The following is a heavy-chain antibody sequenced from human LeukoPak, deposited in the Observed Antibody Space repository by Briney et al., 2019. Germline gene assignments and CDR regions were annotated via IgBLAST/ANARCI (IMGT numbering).Heavy chain of an antibody. CDR3: AKDLWWFGEYDAFDI. J-gene: IGHJ3*02. V-gene: IGHV3-53*01. D-gene: IGHD3-10*01. CDR1: GLIVSNNY. CDR2: IYSGGST. Sequence: PGGSLRPSCAASGLIVSNNYMDWVRLAPGKGLEWVSIIYSGGSTHYADSVKGRFIFSRDNSKNTLYLQMNSLRAEDTAVYYCAKDLWWFGEYDAFDIWGQGTMVTVSS.